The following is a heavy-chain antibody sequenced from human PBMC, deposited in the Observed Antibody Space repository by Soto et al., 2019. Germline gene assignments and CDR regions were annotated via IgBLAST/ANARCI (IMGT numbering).Heavy chain of an antibody. J-gene: IGHJ4*02. Sequence: GGSLRLSCAASGFTFSREWMSWVRQAPGKGLEWVANIKQDGSEKYYVDSVKGRFTISRDNAKNSLYLQMNSLRAEDTAVYYCARANEWGQGTLVTVSS. CDR3: ARANE. CDR2: IKQDGSEK. D-gene: IGHD1-1*01. V-gene: IGHV3-7*01. CDR1: GFTFSREW.